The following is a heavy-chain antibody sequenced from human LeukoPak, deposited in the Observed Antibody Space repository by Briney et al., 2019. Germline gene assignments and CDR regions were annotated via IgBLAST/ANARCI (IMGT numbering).Heavy chain of an antibody. Sequence: SETLSLTCAVSGGSVSSGSYYWSWIRQPPGKGLEWIGYIFHSGNTNHSPSLKSRVTISVDMAKNQFSLKLSSVTAADTAVYYCAREWSIAVRYYFDYWGQGTLVTVSS. D-gene: IGHD6-6*01. V-gene: IGHV4-61*01. CDR2: IFHSGNT. CDR1: GGSVSSGSYY. CDR3: AREWSIAVRYYFDY. J-gene: IGHJ4*02.